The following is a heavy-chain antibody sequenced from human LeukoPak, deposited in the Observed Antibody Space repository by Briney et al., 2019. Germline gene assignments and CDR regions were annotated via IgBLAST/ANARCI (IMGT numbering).Heavy chain of an antibody. CDR3: ARGPNYYGSGSYRNYYYYMDV. CDR1: GGTFSSYA. D-gene: IGHD3-10*01. CDR2: IIPIFGTA. V-gene: IGHV1-69*05. J-gene: IGHJ6*03. Sequence: AVKVSCKASGGTFSSYAISWVRQAPGQGLEWMGGIIPIFGTANYAQKFQGRVTITTDESTSTAYMELSSLRSEYTAVYYCARGPNYYGSGSYRNYYYYMDVWGKGTTVTVSS.